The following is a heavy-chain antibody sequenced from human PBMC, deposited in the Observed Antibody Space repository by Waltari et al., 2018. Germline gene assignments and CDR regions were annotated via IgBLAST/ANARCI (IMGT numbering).Heavy chain of an antibody. Sequence: QLQLQESGPRLVRPSETLSLTCTVSGGSISSNTYYWAWIRQTPGKGLECIGYIHYSWNTYYNPSLRSRVTISVDTSKNQFSLNLISVTAADTAVYYGARRVVTTGGVDYWGQGTLVTISS. CDR1: GGSISSNTYY. CDR2: IHYSWNT. D-gene: IGHD2-21*02. J-gene: IGHJ4*02. V-gene: IGHV4-39*07. CDR3: ARRVVTTGGVDY.